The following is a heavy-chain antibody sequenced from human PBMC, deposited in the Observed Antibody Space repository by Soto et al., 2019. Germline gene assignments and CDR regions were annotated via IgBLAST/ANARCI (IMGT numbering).Heavy chain of an antibody. CDR3: ARVYSSGWYPFRFDP. Sequence: GGSLRLSCAASGFTFSSYWMSWVRQAPGKGLEWVANIKQDGSEKYYVDSVKGRFIISRDNAKNSLYLQMNSLRVEDTAVYYCARVYSSGWYPFRFDPWGQGTLVTVSS. D-gene: IGHD6-19*01. V-gene: IGHV3-7*01. CDR2: IKQDGSEK. CDR1: GFTFSSYW. J-gene: IGHJ5*02.